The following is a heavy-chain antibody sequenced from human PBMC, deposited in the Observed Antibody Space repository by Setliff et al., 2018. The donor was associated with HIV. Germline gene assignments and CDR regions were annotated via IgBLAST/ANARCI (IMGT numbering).Heavy chain of an antibody. V-gene: IGHV1-69*13. Sequence: ASVKVSCKASGVTFSNCSISWVRQAPGQGLEWMGGIIPMYGPAHYAQRFQGRVTITADESTTTAYMELNSLTSEDTALYYCARVGFSSRHTGDFFDSWGQGTLVTVSS. J-gene: IGHJ4*02. CDR1: GVTFSNCS. CDR2: IIPMYGPA. D-gene: IGHD5-18*01. CDR3: ARVGFSSRHTGDFFDS.